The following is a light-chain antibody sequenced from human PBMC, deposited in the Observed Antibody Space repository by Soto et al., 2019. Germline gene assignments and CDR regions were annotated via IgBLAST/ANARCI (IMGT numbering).Light chain of an antibody. CDR1: NIGRKS. CDR3: QVWDSGSDHYV. Sequence: SYELTQPPSVSVAPGKTASISCGGNNIGRKSVYWYQQKPGQAPVLVIYYDSDRPSGIPERFSGSNSGNTATLTISRVETGDEADYYCQVWDSGSDHYVFGTGTKLTVL. CDR2: YDS. V-gene: IGLV3-21*04. J-gene: IGLJ1*01.